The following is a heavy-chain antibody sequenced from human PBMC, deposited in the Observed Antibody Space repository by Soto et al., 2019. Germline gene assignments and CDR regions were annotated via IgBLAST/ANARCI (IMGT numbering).Heavy chain of an antibody. Sequence: QVQLVESGGGVVQPGRSLRLSCAASGFTFSSHGMHWVRQAPGKGLEWVAVIWYDGSNKYYADSVKGRFIISRDNSKNTLHLQMNSLRAEDTAVYYCARGYCSGGSCYPYYFDYWGQGTLVTVSS. J-gene: IGHJ4*02. V-gene: IGHV3-33*01. CDR2: IWYDGSNK. D-gene: IGHD2-15*01. CDR1: GFTFSSHG. CDR3: ARGYCSGGSCYPYYFDY.